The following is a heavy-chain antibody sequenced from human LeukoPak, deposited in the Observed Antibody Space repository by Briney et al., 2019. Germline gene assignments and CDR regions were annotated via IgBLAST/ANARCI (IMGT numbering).Heavy chain of an antibody. V-gene: IGHV1-69*01. Sequence: SVKVSCKASGGTLSNYAISWVRQAPGQGLEWMGGIIPIFGTANYAQKFQGRVTITADESTSTAYMELSSLRSEDTAVYYCARAYYYGSGSYYNHFDYWGQGTLVTVSS. J-gene: IGHJ4*02. D-gene: IGHD3-10*01. CDR2: IIPIFGTA. CDR1: GGTLSNYA. CDR3: ARAYYYGSGSYYNHFDY.